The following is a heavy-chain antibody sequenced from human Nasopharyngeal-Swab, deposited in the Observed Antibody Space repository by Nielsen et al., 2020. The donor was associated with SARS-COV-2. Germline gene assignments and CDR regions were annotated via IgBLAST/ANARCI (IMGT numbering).Heavy chain of an antibody. D-gene: IGHD3-16*02. CDR2: INHSGST. CDR3: ARGSIMITFGGVIVEAINWFDP. J-gene: IGHJ5*02. V-gene: IGHV4-34*01. Sequence: LRLSCAVYGGSFSGYYWSWIRQPPGKGLEWIGEINHSGSTNYNPSLKSRVTISVDTSKNQFSLKLSSVTAADTAVYYCARGSIMITFGGVIVEAINWFDPWGQGTLVTVSS. CDR1: GGSFSGYY.